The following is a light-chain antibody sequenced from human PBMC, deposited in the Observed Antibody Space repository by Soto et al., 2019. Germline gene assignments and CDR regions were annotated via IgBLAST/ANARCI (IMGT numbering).Light chain of an antibody. J-gene: IGKJ1*01. V-gene: IGKV3-15*01. CDR3: QQYNNWPVT. CDR1: QSVSSY. CDR2: AAS. Sequence: EIVMTQSPATLSVSPGERATLSCRASQSVSSYLAWYQQKPGQAPRLLISAASTRATGIPARFSGSGSATEFTLTISNLQSEDFAVYYCQQYNNWPVTFGQGTKVDIK.